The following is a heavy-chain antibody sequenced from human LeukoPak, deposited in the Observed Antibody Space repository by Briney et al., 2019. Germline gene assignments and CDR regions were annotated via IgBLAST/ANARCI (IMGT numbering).Heavy chain of an antibody. CDR1: GGSISSYY. CDR2: IYYSGST. CDR3: ARDGHYYDSSGSQGDAFDI. Sequence: SETLSLTCTVSGGSISSYYWSWIRQPAGKGLEWIGYIYYSGSTNYNPSLKSRVTISVDTSKNQFSLKLSSVTAADTAVYYCARDGHYYDSSGSQGDAFDIWGQGTMVTVSS. V-gene: IGHV4-59*01. D-gene: IGHD3-22*01. J-gene: IGHJ3*02.